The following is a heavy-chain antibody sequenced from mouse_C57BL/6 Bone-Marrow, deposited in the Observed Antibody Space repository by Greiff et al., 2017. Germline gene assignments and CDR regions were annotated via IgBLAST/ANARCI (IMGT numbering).Heavy chain of an antibody. V-gene: IGHV8-12*01. D-gene: IGHD1-1*01. CDR2: IYWDDDK. Sequence: ESGPGILQSSQTLSLTCSFSGFSLSTSGMGVSWIRQPSGKGLEWLAHIYWDDDKRYNPSLKSRLTISKDTSRNQVFLKITSVDTADTATYYCARGLLRYWYFDVWGTGTTVTVSS. CDR3: ARGLLRYWYFDV. CDR1: GFSLSTSGMG. J-gene: IGHJ1*03.